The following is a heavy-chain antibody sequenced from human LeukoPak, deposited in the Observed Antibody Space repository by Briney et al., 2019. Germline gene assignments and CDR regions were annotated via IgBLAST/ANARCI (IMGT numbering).Heavy chain of an antibody. CDR3: ARDVEQWLVRVYYFDY. V-gene: IGHV3-48*01. D-gene: IGHD6-19*01. CDR2: ISSGSTTI. J-gene: IGHJ4*02. Sequence: PGGSLRLSCATSGFTLSSYSMNWVRQAPGEGLEWVSYISSGSTTIYYADSVKGRFTISRDNAKNSLYLQMNSLRAEDTAVYYCARDVEQWLVRVYYFDYWGQGTLVTVSS. CDR1: GFTLSSYS.